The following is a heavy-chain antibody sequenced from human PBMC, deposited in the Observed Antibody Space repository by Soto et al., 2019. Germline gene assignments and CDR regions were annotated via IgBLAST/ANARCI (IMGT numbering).Heavy chain of an antibody. J-gene: IGHJ4*02. Sequence: EVQLLESGGGLVQPGGSLRLSCAASGFTFSSYAMSWVRQAPGKGLEWVSAISGSGGSTYYVDSVKGRFTISRDNSKNTLYLQMDSLRAEDTAVYYCAKDYGIAAAGMPLDYWGQGTLVTVSS. CDR1: GFTFSSYA. D-gene: IGHD6-13*01. CDR3: AKDYGIAAAGMPLDY. V-gene: IGHV3-23*01. CDR2: ISGSGGST.